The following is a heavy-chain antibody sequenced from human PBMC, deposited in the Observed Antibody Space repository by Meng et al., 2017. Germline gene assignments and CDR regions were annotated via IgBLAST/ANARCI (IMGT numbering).Heavy chain of an antibody. CDR2: INPSGGST. Sequence: ASVKVSCKASGYTFTGYYMHWVRQAPGQGLEWTGIINPSGGSTSYAQKFQGRVTMTRDTSTSTVYMELSSLRSEDTAVYYCARVNDSSGYPSAEYFQHWGQGTLVTVSS. D-gene: IGHD3-22*01. J-gene: IGHJ1*01. CDR3: ARVNDSSGYPSAEYFQH. CDR1: GYTFTGYY. V-gene: IGHV1-46*01.